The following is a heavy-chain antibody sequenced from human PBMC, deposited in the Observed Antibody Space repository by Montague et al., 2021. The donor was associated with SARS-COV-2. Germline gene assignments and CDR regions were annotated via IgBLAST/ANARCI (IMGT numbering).Heavy chain of an antibody. V-gene: IGHV4-59*02. D-gene: IGHD4-23*01. CDR2: IFYSGST. Sequence: SETLSLTCSVSGDSVNRNYWSWVRQPPGKGLEWLGYIFYSGSTYNPSLNSRVTMSLDTSRNHFSLNLISVTAEDTAVYYCAKASRGYGGDFDSWGQGTLVIASS. J-gene: IGHJ4*02. CDR1: GDSVNRNY. CDR3: AKASRGYGGDFDS.